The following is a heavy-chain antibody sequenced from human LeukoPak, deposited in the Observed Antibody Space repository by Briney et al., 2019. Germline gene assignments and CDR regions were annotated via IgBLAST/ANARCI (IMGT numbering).Heavy chain of an antibody. J-gene: IGHJ4*02. Sequence: PGGSLRLSCAASGFTFSSYTMNWVRQAPGKGLEWVSSISSSSSYIYYADSVKGRFTISRDNAKNSLYLQMNSLRAEDTAVYYCAREGGSRRVDYWGQGTLVTVSS. CDR2: ISSSSSYI. V-gene: IGHV3-21*01. D-gene: IGHD2-15*01. CDR3: AREGGSRRVDY. CDR1: GFTFSSYT.